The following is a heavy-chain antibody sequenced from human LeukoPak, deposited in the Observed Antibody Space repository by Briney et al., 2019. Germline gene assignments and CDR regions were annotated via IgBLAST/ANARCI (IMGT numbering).Heavy chain of an antibody. CDR3: ARVRGGYHWNPIES. CDR2: ITSSSGYI. V-gene: IGHV3-21*01. Sequence: GGSLRLSCAASGFTFSSYSMNWVRQAPGKGLEWVSSITSSSGYIYYADSVKGRFTISRDIAKNSLYLQMNSLRAEDTAVYYCARVRGGYHWNPIESWGQGTLVTVSS. D-gene: IGHD5-24*01. CDR1: GFTFSSYS. J-gene: IGHJ4*02.